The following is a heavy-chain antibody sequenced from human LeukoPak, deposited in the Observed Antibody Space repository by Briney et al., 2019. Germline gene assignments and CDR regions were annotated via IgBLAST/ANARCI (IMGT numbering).Heavy chain of an antibody. CDR1: GFTFCSYA. D-gene: IGHD1-26*01. V-gene: IGHV3-30-3*01. J-gene: IGHJ6*02. CDR3: AREEREAAYYYYGMDV. CDR2: ISYDGSNK. Sequence: TGGSLRLSCAASGFTFCSYAMHWVRQAPGKGLEWVAVISYDGSNKYYADSVKGRFTISRDNSKNTLYLQMNSLRAEDTAVYYCAREEREAAYYYYGMDVWGQGTTVTASS.